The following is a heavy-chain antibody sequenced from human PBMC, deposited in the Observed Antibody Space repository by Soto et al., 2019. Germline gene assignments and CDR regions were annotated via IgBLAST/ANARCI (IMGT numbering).Heavy chain of an antibody. D-gene: IGHD2-15*01. V-gene: IGHV3-74*01. Sequence: EVQLVESGGGLVQPGESLRLSCAASGFTFSNYWMHWVRQAPGKGLVWVSRIDSDGSRITYADFVKGRFTISRDNAKNTVYLHMNSVTAEDTAVYYCVRTSLVVAVATREDFWGQGTLVTVSS. CDR3: VRTSLVVAVATREDF. J-gene: IGHJ4*02. CDR2: IDSDGSRI. CDR1: GFTFSNYW.